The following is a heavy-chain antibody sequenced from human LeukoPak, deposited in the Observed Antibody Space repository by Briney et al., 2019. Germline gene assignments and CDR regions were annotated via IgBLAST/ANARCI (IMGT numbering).Heavy chain of an antibody. V-gene: IGHV3-30-3*01. CDR2: ISYDGSNK. Sequence: GGSLRLSCAASGFTFSSYYMSWVRQAPGKGLEWVAVISYDGSNKYYADSVKGRFTISRDNSKNTLYLQMNSLRAEDTAVYYCARTMVATFSYWGQGTLVTVSS. CDR1: GFTFSSYY. CDR3: ARTMVATFSY. J-gene: IGHJ4*02. D-gene: IGHD5-12*01.